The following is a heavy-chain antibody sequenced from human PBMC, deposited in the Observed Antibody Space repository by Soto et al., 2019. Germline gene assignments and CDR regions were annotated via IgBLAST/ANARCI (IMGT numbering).Heavy chain of an antibody. CDR3: TTDYRDYYDSSGYFYY. V-gene: IGHV3-15*01. CDR2: IKSKTVGGTA. CDR1: GFTFSKAW. J-gene: IGHJ4*02. Sequence: GGSLRLSCEASGFTFSKAWMSWVRQAPGKGLEWVGRIKSKTVGGTADYAAPVTGRFTISRDDPKNTLYLQVNSLKTEDTGVYYCTTDYRDYYDSSGYFYYWGQGTQVTVSS. D-gene: IGHD3-22*01.